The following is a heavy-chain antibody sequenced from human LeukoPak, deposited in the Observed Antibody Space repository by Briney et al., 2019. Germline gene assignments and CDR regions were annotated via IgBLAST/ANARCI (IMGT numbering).Heavy chain of an antibody. J-gene: IGHJ4*02. Sequence: SGGSLRLSCAASGFTFSNYAMYWVRQAPGKELEWVALIRFDGTKKYYADSVRGRFTISRDNSKNTLSLQMSSLSAEDTAVYYCVRSAYCSGGTCYSKTFDYWGQGSLVTVSS. D-gene: IGHD2-15*01. CDR1: GFTFSNYA. CDR2: IRFDGTKK. CDR3: VRSAYCSGGTCYSKTFDY. V-gene: IGHV3-30*02.